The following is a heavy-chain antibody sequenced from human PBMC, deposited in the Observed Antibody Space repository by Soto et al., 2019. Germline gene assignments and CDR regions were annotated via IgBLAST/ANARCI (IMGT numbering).Heavy chain of an antibody. CDR1: GGTFSSYT. J-gene: IGHJ3*02. CDR3: ASSPYPDPDAFDI. Sequence: SVKVSCKASGGTFSSYTISWVRQAPGQGLEWMGRIIPILGIANYAQKFQGRVTITADKSTSTAYMELSSLRSEDTAVYYCASSPYPDPDAFDIWGQGAMVTVSS. CDR2: IIPILGIA. V-gene: IGHV1-69*02.